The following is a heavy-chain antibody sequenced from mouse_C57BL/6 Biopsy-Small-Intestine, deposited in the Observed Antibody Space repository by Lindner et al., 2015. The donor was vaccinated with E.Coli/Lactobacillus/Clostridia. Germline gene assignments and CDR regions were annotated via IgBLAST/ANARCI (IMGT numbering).Heavy chain of an antibody. V-gene: IGHV1-39*01. D-gene: IGHD2-4*01. CDR3: ARDLITSYFDY. CDR2: INPNYGTT. CDR1: GYSFTDYN. J-gene: IGHJ2*01. Sequence: VQLQESGPELVKPGASVKIPCKASGYSFTDYNMNWVKQSNGKSLEWIGVINPNYGTTAYNQKFKDKATLTADTSSSTAYMQIGSLISEDSAVYYCARDLITSYFDYWGQGTPLTVSS.